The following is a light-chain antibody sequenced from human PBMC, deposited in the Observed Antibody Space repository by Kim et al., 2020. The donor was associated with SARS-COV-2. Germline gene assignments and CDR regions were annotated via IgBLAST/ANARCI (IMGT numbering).Light chain of an antibody. J-gene: IGLJ3*02. CDR3: QSADSSGTSWV. Sequence: SPGQTARITCSGDALPKQYAYWYQQKTGQAPVLVIYKDSERPSGIPERFSGSSSGTTVTLTISGVQAEDEADYYCQSADSSGTSWVFGGGTQLTVL. CDR1: ALPKQY. V-gene: IGLV3-25*03. CDR2: KDS.